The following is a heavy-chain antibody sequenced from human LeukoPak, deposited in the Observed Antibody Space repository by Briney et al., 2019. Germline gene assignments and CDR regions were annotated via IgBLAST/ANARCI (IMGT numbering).Heavy chain of an antibody. CDR1: GYTFTRYY. CDR3: ARDLILPVAGHCSGGSCYSGYSYGLPGGY. Sequence: GSVKVSCKASGYTFTRYYMHWVRQAPGQGLEWMGWINPNSGGTNYAQKFQGRVTMTRDTSISTAYMELSRLRSDDTAVYYCARDLILPVAGHCSGGSCYSGYSYGLPGGYWGQGTLVTVSS. V-gene: IGHV1-2*02. J-gene: IGHJ4*02. D-gene: IGHD2-15*01. CDR2: INPNSGGT.